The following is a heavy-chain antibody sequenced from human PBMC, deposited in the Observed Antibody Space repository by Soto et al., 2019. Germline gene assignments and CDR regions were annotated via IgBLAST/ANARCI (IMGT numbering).Heavy chain of an antibody. Sequence: GGSLRLSCAASGFSVSSNYMSWVRQAPGEGLECVAIIYINGSTDYADSVQGRFSVSRDIYKNTLFLQMNNLRAEDTAVYFCSGDPSGYDEGDWYHGVDVWGQGTTVTVSS. CDR3: SGDPSGYDEGDWYHGVDV. J-gene: IGHJ6*02. CDR1: GFSVSSNY. CDR2: IYINGST. D-gene: IGHD5-12*01. V-gene: IGHV3-53*01.